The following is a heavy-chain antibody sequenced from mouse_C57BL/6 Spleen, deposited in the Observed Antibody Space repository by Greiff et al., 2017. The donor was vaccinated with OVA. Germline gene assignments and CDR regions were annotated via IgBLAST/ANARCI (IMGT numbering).Heavy chain of an antibody. J-gene: IGHJ2*01. CDR2: IYPGGGYT. V-gene: IGHV1-63*01. Sequence: QVQLQQSGAELVRPGTSVQMSCKASGYTFPNYWFGWAKQRPGHGLEWIGDIYPGGGYTNYNETFKGKATLTADKSSSTAYMQVSSLTSEDSAIFYCARSGDYYGSSYYFDYWGQGTTLTVSS. CDR1: GYTFPNYW. D-gene: IGHD1-1*01. CDR3: ARSGDYYGSSYYFDY.